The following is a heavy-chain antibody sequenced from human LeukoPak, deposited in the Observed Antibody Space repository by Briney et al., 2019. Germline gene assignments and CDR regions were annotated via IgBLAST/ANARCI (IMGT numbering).Heavy chain of an antibody. D-gene: IGHD3-10*01. Sequence: PSETLSLTCTVSGGSISSSSYYWGWIRQPPGKGLEWIGSIYYSGSTYYNPSLKSRVTISVDTSKNQFSLKLSSVTAADTAVYYCIRQKSSSDYYGSGSYQYWGQGTLVTVSA. V-gene: IGHV4-39*01. J-gene: IGHJ4*02. CDR3: IRQKSSSDYYGSGSYQY. CDR1: GGSISSSSYY. CDR2: IYYSGST.